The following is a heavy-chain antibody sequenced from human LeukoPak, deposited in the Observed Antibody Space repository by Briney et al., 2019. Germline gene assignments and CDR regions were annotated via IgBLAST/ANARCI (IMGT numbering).Heavy chain of an antibody. J-gene: IGHJ4*02. V-gene: IGHV1-2*02. D-gene: IGHD6-13*01. Sequence: ASVKVSCKASGYTFTGYYMHWVRQAPGQGLEWMGWINPNSGGTNYAQKFQGRVTMTRDTSISTAYMELSRLRSDDTAVYHCARAGSSSRWVNDYWGQGTLVTVSS. CDR1: GYTFTGYY. CDR2: INPNSGGT. CDR3: ARAGSSSRWVNDY.